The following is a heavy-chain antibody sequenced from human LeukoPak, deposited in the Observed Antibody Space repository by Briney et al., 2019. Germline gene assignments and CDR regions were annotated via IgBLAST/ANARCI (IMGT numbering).Heavy chain of an antibody. CDR1: GGSINSYY. V-gene: IGHV4-59*01. J-gene: IGHJ4*02. D-gene: IGHD1-26*01. CDR3: ARLFHPALSGNYPFDY. CDR2: IYYSGST. Sequence: PSETLSLTCTASGGSINSYYWSWIRQPPGKGLEWIAYIYYSGSTSYNPSLKSRVTISVDTSKNQFSLKLNSVTAADTAMYYCARLFHPALSGNYPFDYWGQGTLVTVSS.